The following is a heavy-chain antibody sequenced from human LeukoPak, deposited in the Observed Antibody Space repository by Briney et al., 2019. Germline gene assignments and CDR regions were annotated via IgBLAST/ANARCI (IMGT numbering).Heavy chain of an antibody. CDR2: IKSDGSEK. D-gene: IGHD2-2*01. J-gene: IGHJ4*02. CDR3: ASQTSAKGFDY. V-gene: IGHV3-7*03. Sequence: GGSLRLSCAASGLTFSTYWMSWARQAPGKGLEWAANIKSDGSEKNFLDSVRGRFPISRDNAKNSLYLQMNSLRAEDTAVYYCASQTSAKGFDYWGQGTLVTVSS. CDR1: GLTFSTYW.